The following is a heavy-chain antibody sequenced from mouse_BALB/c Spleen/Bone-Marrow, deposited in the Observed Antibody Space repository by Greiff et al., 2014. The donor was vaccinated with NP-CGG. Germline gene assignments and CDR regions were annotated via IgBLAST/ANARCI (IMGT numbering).Heavy chain of an antibody. D-gene: IGHD2-14*01. CDR2: ISDGGSYT. CDR1: GFTFSDYY. Sequence: DVQLQESGGGLVKPGGPLKLSCAASGFTFSDYYMYWVRQTPEKRLEWVATISDGGSYTYYPDSVKGRFTISRDIAKNNLYLQMSSLKSEDTAMYYCARDRGVQGYAMDYWGQGTSVTVSS. V-gene: IGHV5-4*02. J-gene: IGHJ4*01. CDR3: ARDRGVQGYAMDY.